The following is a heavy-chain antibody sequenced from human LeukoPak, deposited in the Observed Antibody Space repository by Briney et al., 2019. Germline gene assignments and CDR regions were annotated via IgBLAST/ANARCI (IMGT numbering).Heavy chain of an antibody. Sequence: GGSLRLSCAASGFTFSSYGMHWVRQAPGKGLEWVAVISYDGSNKYYADSVKGRFTIPRDNSKNTLYLQMNSLRAEDTAVYYCAKDSHSQQLVTEYFDYWGQGTLVTVSS. CDR3: AKDSHSQQLVTEYFDY. V-gene: IGHV3-30*18. CDR1: GFTFSSYG. J-gene: IGHJ4*02. CDR2: ISYDGSNK. D-gene: IGHD6-13*01.